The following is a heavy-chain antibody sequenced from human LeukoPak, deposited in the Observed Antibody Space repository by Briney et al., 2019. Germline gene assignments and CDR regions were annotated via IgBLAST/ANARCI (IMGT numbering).Heavy chain of an antibody. Sequence: GGSLRLSCAASGFTFNTYAMHWVRQAPGKGLEWVALISYDGSNKYYADSVKGRFTISRDNSKNTLYLQMNSLRAEDTAVYYCARGNIAARFFDYWGQGTLVTVSS. D-gene: IGHD6-6*01. J-gene: IGHJ4*02. CDR1: GFTFNTYA. CDR3: ARGNIAARFFDY. V-gene: IGHV3-30-3*01. CDR2: ISYDGSNK.